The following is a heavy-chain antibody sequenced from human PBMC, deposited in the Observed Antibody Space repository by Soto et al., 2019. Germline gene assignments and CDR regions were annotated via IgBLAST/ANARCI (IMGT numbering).Heavy chain of an antibody. CDR2: IYRGGST. Sequence: QLQLQESGSGLVKPSQTLSLTCAVSGGSISSGDYSWSWIRQPPGKGLEWIGYIYRGGSTYFNPSLKSRVTISVDRSKNHFSLKLSSVTAADTAVYYCASGSHVPHFWGQGTLVTVSS. V-gene: IGHV4-30-2*01. D-gene: IGHD6-6*01. CDR3: ASGSHVPHF. CDR1: GGSISSGDYS. J-gene: IGHJ4*02.